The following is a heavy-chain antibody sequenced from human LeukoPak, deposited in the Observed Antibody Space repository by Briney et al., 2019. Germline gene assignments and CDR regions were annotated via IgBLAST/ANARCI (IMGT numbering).Heavy chain of an antibody. D-gene: IGHD3-22*01. J-gene: IGHJ4*02. CDR1: GYTFTSYY. CDR2: INPSGGST. Sequence: ASVKVSCKASGYTFTSYYMHWVRQAPGRGLEWMGIINPSGGSTSYAQKFQGRVTMTRDTSTSTVYMELSSLRSEDTAVYYCARSSAPIATFDYWGQGTLVTVSS. V-gene: IGHV1-46*01. CDR3: ARSSAPIATFDY.